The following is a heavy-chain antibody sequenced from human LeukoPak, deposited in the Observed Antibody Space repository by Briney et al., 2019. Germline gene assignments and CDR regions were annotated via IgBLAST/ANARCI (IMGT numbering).Heavy chain of an antibody. CDR3: ARAIPYYYYMDV. Sequence: SETLSLTCAVYGGSFSGYYWSWIRQPPGKGLEWIGEINHSGSTNYNPSLKSRVTISVDTSKNQFSLKLSSVTAADTAVYYCARAIPYYYYMDVWGEGTTVTVSS. J-gene: IGHJ6*03. CDR1: GGSFSGYY. D-gene: IGHD2-21*01. CDR2: INHSGST. V-gene: IGHV4-34*01.